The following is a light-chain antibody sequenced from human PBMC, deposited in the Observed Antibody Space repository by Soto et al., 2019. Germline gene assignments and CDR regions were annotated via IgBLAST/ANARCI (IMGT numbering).Light chain of an antibody. CDR2: DAS. V-gene: IGKV1-5*01. CDR3: QQYNYYPYT. Sequence: DIQMTQSPSTLSASVGDRVTITCRASQSINSWLAWYQQKPGKAPNLLISDASSLESGVPSRFSGSGSGTEFTLTISSLQPGDFATYYCQQYNYYPYTFGQGTKLDIK. J-gene: IGKJ2*01. CDR1: QSINSW.